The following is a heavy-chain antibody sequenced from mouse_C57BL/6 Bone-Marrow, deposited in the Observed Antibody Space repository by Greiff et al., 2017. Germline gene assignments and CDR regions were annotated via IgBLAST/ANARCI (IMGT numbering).Heavy chain of an antibody. CDR3: ALIRWLPFAF. D-gene: IGHD2-3*01. V-gene: IGHV5-4*03. J-gene: IGHJ3*01. CDR1: GFTFSNYA. CDR2: ISDGGGYS. Sequence: EVKLMESGGGLVQPGGSLKLSCAASGFTFSNYAMSWVRQTPEKRLEWVATISDGGGYSSYPYDVKGRFTISRANAKNNLYLQMGHLTCEDTAMYYCALIRWLPFAFWGEGTLVTVSA.